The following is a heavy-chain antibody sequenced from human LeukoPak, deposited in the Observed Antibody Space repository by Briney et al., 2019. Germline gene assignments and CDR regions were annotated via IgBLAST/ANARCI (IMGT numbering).Heavy chain of an antibody. CDR3: ARACGASCYAVDFFNYGMDV. CDR2: ISSSGSSI. D-gene: IGHD2-15*01. Sequence: GGSLRLSCAASGFTFSDYYMSWIRQAPGKGLEWVSYISSSGSSIYYADSVKGRFTISRDNAKNSLYLQMNSLGAGDTAVYYCARACGASCYAVDFFNYGMDVWGQGTTVTVSS. V-gene: IGHV3-11*04. J-gene: IGHJ6*02. CDR1: GFTFSDYY.